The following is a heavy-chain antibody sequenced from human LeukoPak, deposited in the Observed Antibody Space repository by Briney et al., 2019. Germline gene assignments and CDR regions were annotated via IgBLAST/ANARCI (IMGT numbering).Heavy chain of an antibody. J-gene: IGHJ6*03. D-gene: IGHD2-2*01. CDR3: ARGVVGYYYYMDV. CDR1: GFTFSSYA. V-gene: IGHV3-23*01. CDR2: ISGSGGST. Sequence: GGSLRLSCAASGFTFSSYAMSWVRQAPGKGLEWVSAISGSGGSTYYADSVKGRFTISRDSSKNTLYLQMNSLRAEDTAVYYCARGVVGYYYYMDVWGKGTTVTVSS.